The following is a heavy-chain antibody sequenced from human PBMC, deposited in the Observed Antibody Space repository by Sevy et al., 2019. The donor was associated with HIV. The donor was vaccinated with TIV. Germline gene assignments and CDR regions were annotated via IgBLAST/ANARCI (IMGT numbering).Heavy chain of an antibody. CDR3: ARRYFDL. CDR1: GFTFDAFW. Sequence: GGSLRLSCAASGFTFDAFWMQWVCQAPGKGLEWVANIRPDGNEINYAESVRGRFTISRDKSKESLYLQMSNLRVEDTATYFCARRYFDLWGQGALVTVSS. D-gene: IGHD3-16*02. J-gene: IGHJ4*02. V-gene: IGHV3-7*01. CDR2: IRPDGNEI.